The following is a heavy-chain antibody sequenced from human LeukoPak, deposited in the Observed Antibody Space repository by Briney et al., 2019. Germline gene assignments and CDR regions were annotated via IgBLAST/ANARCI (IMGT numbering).Heavy chain of an antibody. CDR1: GGSISTYY. Sequence: SETLSLTCTVSGGSISTYYWSWIRQPPGKGLEWIGYIYYSGSTNYSPSLQSRVTISVDTSRNQFSLRLSSVTAAGTAMYYCARSGTKTNGFDYWGQGTLVTVSS. CDR3: ARSGTKTNGFDY. CDR2: IYYSGST. J-gene: IGHJ4*02. D-gene: IGHD2-8*01. V-gene: IGHV4-59*01.